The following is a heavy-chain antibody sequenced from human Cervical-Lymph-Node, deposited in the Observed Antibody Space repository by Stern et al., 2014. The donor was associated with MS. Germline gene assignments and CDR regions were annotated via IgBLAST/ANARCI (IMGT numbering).Heavy chain of an antibody. D-gene: IGHD5-24*01. V-gene: IGHV4-59*08. CDR1: GGSISSNY. J-gene: IGHJ4*02. CDR2: LYYSGNT. Sequence: VQLLESGPGLVKPSETLSLTCTVSGGSISSNYWSWIRQPPGKGLEWIGYLYYSGNTNYNPSLKSRVTTSVDTSQNQFSLSLSSGTAADTAVYYCARHGPPRRRDDSNHPNFDYWGPGTLVAVSS. CDR3: ARHGPPRRRDDSNHPNFDY.